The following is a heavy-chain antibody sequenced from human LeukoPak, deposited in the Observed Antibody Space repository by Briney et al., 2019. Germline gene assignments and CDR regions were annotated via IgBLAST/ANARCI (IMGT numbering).Heavy chain of an antibody. Sequence: GGSLRLSCAASGFTVSSNYMSWVRQAPGKGLEWVSVIYSGGSTYYADSVKGRFTISRDNSKNTLYLQMNRLRAEDTAVYYCASSYGETSYYYYGMDVWGQGTTVTVSS. J-gene: IGHJ6*02. CDR2: IYSGGST. V-gene: IGHV3-53*01. CDR1: GFTVSSNY. CDR3: ASSYGETSYYYYGMDV. D-gene: IGHD4-17*01.